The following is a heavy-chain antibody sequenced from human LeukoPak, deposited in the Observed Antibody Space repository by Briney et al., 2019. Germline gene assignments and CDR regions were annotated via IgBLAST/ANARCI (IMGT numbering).Heavy chain of an antibody. J-gene: IGHJ4*02. V-gene: IGHV4-4*02. D-gene: IGHD1-1*01. Sequence: SETLSLTCAVSGGSISGPNWWSWVRQPPGKGLEWIGEFHHRGGTNYNPSLKSRVTISIDKSNNQFSLKLTSVTAADTAVYYCARNGAFAVEYWGRGSLVTVSS. CDR1: GGSISGPNW. CDR3: ARNGAFAVEY. CDR2: FHHRGGT.